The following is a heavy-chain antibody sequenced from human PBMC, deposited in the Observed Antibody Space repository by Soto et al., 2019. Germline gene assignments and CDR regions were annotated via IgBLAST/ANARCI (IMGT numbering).Heavy chain of an antibody. CDR2: INPSGGST. V-gene: IGHV1-46*01. CDR1: GYTFTSFY. D-gene: IGHD3-22*01. Sequence: ASVKVSCKASGYTFTSFYMHWVRQAPGQGLEWMGIINPSGGSTNYAQKFQGRVTMTRDTSTSTVYVELSSLRSEDTAVYYCARPEMPYYYDSSGYPFDYWGQGTLVTVSS. CDR3: ARPEMPYYYDSSGYPFDY. J-gene: IGHJ4*02.